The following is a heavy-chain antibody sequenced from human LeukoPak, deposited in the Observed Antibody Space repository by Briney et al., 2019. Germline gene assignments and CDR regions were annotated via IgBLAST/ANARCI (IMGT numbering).Heavy chain of an antibody. CDR3: AKESDGGSFDIDY. CDR1: GFTFDDYT. Sequence: GGSLRLSCAASGFTFDDYTIHWVRQAPGKGLEWVSLISWDGGSRYYADSVKGRCTISRENSKNSLYLQMTSVRIEDNDLYYCAKESDGGSFDIDYWGQGTLVTVSS. V-gene: IGHV3-43*01. J-gene: IGHJ4*02. D-gene: IGHD1-26*01. CDR2: ISWDGGSR.